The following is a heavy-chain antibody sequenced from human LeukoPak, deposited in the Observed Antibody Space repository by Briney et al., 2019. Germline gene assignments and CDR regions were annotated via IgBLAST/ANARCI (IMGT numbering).Heavy chain of an antibody. V-gene: IGHV3-21*04. J-gene: IGHJ6*03. CDR1: GFTFSSYS. CDR2: ISSSSSYI. CDR3: AREGVEAVAGTRSFFYYMDV. Sequence: GGSLRLSCAASGFTFSSYSMNWVRQAPGKGLEWVSSISSSSSYIYYADSVKGRFTISRDNAKNSLYLQMNSLRAEDTALYYCAREGVEAVAGTRSFFYYMDVWGKGTTVTVSS. D-gene: IGHD6-19*01.